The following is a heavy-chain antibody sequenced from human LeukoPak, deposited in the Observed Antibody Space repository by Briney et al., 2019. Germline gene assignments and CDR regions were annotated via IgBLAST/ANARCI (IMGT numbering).Heavy chain of an antibody. V-gene: IGHV3-7*01. CDR3: ARNDYGDLYYYYYYYMDV. CDR1: GFTFSRYW. Sequence: GGSLRLSRAASGFTFSRYWISWVRQAPGKGLEWVANIKEDGSEKKYVDSVKGRFTISRDNAKNSLYLQMNSLRAEDTAVYYCARNDYGDLYYYYYYYMDVWGKGTTVTVSS. D-gene: IGHD4-17*01. J-gene: IGHJ6*03. CDR2: IKEDGSEK.